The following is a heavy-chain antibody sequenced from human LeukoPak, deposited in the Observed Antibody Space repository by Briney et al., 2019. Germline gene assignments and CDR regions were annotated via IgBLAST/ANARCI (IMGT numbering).Heavy chain of an antibody. CDR3: ARDDGGFDP. Sequence: SETLSLTCTVSGGSSDIYYWTWIRQHPGKGLEWIGYIYYSGSTYYNPSLKSRVTISVDTSKNQFSLKLSSVTAADTAVYYCARDDGGFDPWGQGTLVTVSS. V-gene: IGHV4-31*03. J-gene: IGHJ5*02. CDR1: GGSSDIYY. D-gene: IGHD3-16*01. CDR2: IYYSGST.